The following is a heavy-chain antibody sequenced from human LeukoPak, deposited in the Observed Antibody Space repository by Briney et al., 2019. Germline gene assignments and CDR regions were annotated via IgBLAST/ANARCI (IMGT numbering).Heavy chain of an antibody. Sequence: ASVKVSCKASGYTFTSYGISWVRQAPGQGLEWMGGISAYNGNTNYAQKLQGRVTMTTDTSTSTAYMELRSLGSDDTAVYYCARTTYYYDSSGYYLFDYWGQGTLVTVSS. CDR3: ARTTYYYDSSGYYLFDY. CDR1: GYTFTSYG. D-gene: IGHD3-22*01. CDR2: ISAYNGNT. V-gene: IGHV1-18*01. J-gene: IGHJ4*02.